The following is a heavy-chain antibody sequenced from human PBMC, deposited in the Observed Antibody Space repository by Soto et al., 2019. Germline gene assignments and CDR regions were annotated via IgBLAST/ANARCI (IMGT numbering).Heavy chain of an antibody. CDR3: AKAIXGKESYYDSSGYDAFDI. CDR1: GFTFSSYA. D-gene: IGHD3-22*01. CDR2: ISGSGGST. V-gene: IGHV3-23*01. Sequence: GGSLRLSCAASGFTFSSYAMSWVRQAPGKGLERVSAISGSGGSTYYADSVKGRFTISRDNSKNTLYLQMNSLRAEDTAVYYCAKAIXGKESYYDSSGYDAFDIWGQGTMVTVSS. J-gene: IGHJ3*02.